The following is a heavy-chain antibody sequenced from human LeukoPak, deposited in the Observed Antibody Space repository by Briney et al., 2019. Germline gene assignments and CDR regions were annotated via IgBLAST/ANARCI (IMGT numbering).Heavy chain of an antibody. V-gene: IGHV3-21*01. CDR1: GFTFSSYS. CDR2: ISSSSSYI. D-gene: IGHD4-11*01. CDR3: ARDLTTVDTGGY. J-gene: IGHJ4*02. Sequence: GGSLRLSCAASGFTFSSYSMNWVRQAPGKGLEWVSSISSSSSYIYYADSVKGRFTIPRDNAKNSLYLQMNSLRAEDTAVYYCARDLTTVDTGGYWGQGTLVTVSS.